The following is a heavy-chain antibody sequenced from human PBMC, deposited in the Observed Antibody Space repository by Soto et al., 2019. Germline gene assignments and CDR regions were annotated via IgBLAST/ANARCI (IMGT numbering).Heavy chain of an antibody. Sequence: ASVKVSSKASGYTFTDYYIHWVRQAPGQGLEWMGWISPRTGSANFAQRFQGRVSMTRDTSITTAYMELRRLKSDDTAVYYCARGAYYGPAYGMDVWGQGTTVIVSS. V-gene: IGHV1-2*02. CDR1: GYTFTDYY. CDR2: ISPRTGSA. CDR3: ARGAYYGPAYGMDV. D-gene: IGHD3-10*01. J-gene: IGHJ6*02.